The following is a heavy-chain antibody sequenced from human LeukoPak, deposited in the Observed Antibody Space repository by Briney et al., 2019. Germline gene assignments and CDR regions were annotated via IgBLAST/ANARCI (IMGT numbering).Heavy chain of an antibody. CDR1: GYSFTSYW. Sequence: GESPKISCKGSGYSFTSYWIGWVRQMPGKGLEWMGIIYPGDSGTRYSPSFQGQVTISADKPISTAYLQWSSLKASDTAMYYCARQRNYYDSSGYYSDAFDIWGQGTMVTVSS. CDR2: IYPGDSGT. J-gene: IGHJ3*02. V-gene: IGHV5-51*01. CDR3: ARQRNYYDSSGYYSDAFDI. D-gene: IGHD3-22*01.